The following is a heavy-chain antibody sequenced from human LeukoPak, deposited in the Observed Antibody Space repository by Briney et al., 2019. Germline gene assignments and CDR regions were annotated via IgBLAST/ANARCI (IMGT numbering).Heavy chain of an antibody. CDR1: GYSFSSYY. CDR2: INPSGGST. V-gene: IGHV1-46*01. J-gene: IGHJ6*02. CDR3: ARAKYCSGGSCYSYYYYGMDV. D-gene: IGHD2-15*01. Sequence: ASVKVSCKASGYSFSSYYMDWVRQAPGQGLEWMGIINPSGGSTSYAQKFQGRVTMTRDTSTSTVYMELSSLRSDDTAVYYCARAKYCSGGSCYSYYYYGMDVWGQGTTVTVSS.